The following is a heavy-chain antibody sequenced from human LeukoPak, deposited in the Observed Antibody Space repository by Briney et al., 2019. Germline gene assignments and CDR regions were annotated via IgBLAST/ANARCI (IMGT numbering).Heavy chain of an antibody. CDR1: GGTFTSYG. CDR2: IIPMFGTA. Sequence: SVKVSGTASGGTFTSYGVSWVRQAPGQGLEWMGGIIPMFGTANYAQKFQGRITITADESTSTAYMELNSLRSEDTAVYYCARDNLEYSYGQYTAFDIWGRGTMVTVSS. D-gene: IGHD5-18*01. CDR3: ARDNLEYSYGQYTAFDI. J-gene: IGHJ3*02. V-gene: IGHV1-69*13.